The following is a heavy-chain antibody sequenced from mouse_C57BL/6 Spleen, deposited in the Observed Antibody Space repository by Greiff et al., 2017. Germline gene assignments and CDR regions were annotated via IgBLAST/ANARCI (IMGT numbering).Heavy chain of an antibody. CDR1: GFTFSDYY. J-gene: IGHJ4*01. D-gene: IGHD2-4*01. V-gene: IGHV5-16*01. Sequence: EVKLMESEGGLVQPGSSMKLSCTASGFTFSDYYMAWVRQVPEKGLEWVANINYDGSSTYYLDSLKSRFIISRDNAKNILYLQMSSLKSEDKTTYYCARFLYDYGDAMDYWGQGTSVTVSS. CDR2: INYDGSST. CDR3: ARFLYDYGDAMDY.